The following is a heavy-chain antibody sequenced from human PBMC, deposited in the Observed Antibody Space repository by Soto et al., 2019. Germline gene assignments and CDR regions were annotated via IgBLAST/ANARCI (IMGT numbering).Heavy chain of an antibody. D-gene: IGHD3-22*01. V-gene: IGHV4-39*07. Sequence: SETLSLTCTVSGGSISSSSYYWGWIRQPPGKGLEWIGNVYYGGSTYYNPSLKSRVTISVETSKSQFSLKLSSVTAADTAVYYCARGWGYYSFDYWGQGTLVTVSS. CDR1: GGSISSSSYY. CDR3: ARGWGYYSFDY. J-gene: IGHJ4*02. CDR2: VYYGGST.